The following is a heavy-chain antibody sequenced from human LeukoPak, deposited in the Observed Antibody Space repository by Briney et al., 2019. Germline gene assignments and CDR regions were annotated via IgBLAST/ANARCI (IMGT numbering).Heavy chain of an antibody. D-gene: IGHD1-26*01. CDR2: IIPIFGTA. CDR3: ARDGSGSYYSRYYYYGMDV. J-gene: IGHJ6*02. V-gene: IGHV1-69*13. CDR1: GGTFSSYA. Sequence: SVKVSCKASGGTFSSYAISWVRQAPGQGLEWMGGIIPIFGTANYAQKFQGRVTITADESTSTAYMELSSLRSEDTAVYYCARDGSGSYYSRYYYYGMDVWGQGTTVTVSS.